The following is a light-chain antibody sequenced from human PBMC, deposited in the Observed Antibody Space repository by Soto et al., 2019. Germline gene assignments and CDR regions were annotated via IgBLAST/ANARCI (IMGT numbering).Light chain of an antibody. V-gene: IGKV1-39*01. CDR2: DAS. CDR1: QNIDNY. Sequence: DIQLTQTPSSLSAALGDRVTISCRASQNIDNYLHWYQQKSGKAPVALIYDASSLRDGVSSRFSGSGYGTQFTLTINNLQPEDFATYYCQQSSSSPPITFGQGTLRDI. J-gene: IGKJ5*01. CDR3: QQSSSSPPIT.